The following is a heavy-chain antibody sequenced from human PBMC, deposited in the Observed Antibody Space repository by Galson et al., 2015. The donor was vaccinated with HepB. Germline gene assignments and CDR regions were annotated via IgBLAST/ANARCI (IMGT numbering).Heavy chain of an antibody. CDR1: GYSFTSYW. J-gene: IGHJ6*02. CDR3: ARRNLKDYYYYGMDV. V-gene: IGHV5-10-1*01. CDR2: IDPSDSYT. Sequence: QSGAEVKKPGESLKISCKGSGYSFTSYWISWVRQMPGKGLEWMGRIDPSDSYTNYSPSFQGHVTISADKSISTAYLQWSSLKASDTAMYYCARRNLKDYYYYGMDVWGQGTTVTVSS.